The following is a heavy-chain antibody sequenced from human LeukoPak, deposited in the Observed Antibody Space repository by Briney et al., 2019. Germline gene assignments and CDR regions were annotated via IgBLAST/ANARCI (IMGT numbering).Heavy chain of an antibody. CDR3: ARQSISGSSLSYFDY. J-gene: IGHJ4*02. Sequence: SETLSLTCTVSGDSISSYCWSWIRQPPGKGLEWIGNIYDSGSTNYNPSLKSRVTISVDTSKNQCSLKLSSVTAADTAVYYCARQSISGSSLSYFDYWGQGTLVNVSS. D-gene: IGHD3-22*01. CDR1: GDSISSYC. CDR2: IYDSGST. V-gene: IGHV4-59*01.